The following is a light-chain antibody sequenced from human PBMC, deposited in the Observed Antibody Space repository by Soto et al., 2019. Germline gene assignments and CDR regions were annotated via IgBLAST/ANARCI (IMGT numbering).Light chain of an antibody. CDR1: SSDVGGYNY. J-gene: IGLJ1*01. CDR2: DVS. Sequence: SVLTQPRSVSGSPGQSVTISCTGTSSDVGGYNYVSWYQQHPGKAPKLMIYDVSKRPSGVPDRFSGSKSGNTASLTVSGLQADDEAHYYCSSYAGSNNFVFGTGTKV. CDR3: SSYAGSNNFV. V-gene: IGLV2-11*01.